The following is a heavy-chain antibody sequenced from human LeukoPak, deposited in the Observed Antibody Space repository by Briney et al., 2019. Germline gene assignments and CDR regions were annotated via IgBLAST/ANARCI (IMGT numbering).Heavy chain of an antibody. J-gene: IGHJ4*02. CDR2: IYHSGST. CDR3: TRAIVVVAAINFDY. D-gene: IGHD2-15*01. V-gene: IGHV4-38-2*02. CDR1: GYSISSGYY. Sequence: SETLSLTXTVSGYSISSGYYWGWIRQPPGKGLEWIGSIYHSGSTYYNPSLKSRVTISVDTSKNQFSLKLSSVAAADTAVYYCTRAIVVVAAINFDYWGQGTLVTVSS.